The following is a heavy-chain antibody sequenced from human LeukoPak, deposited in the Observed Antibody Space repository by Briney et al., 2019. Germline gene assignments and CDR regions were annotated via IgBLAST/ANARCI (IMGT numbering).Heavy chain of an antibody. CDR1: GYIFTSYY. V-gene: IGHV1-46*03. D-gene: IGHD6-13*01. CDR3: ASSAAGTAIEVD. Sequence: ASVKISCKASGYIFTSYYMHWVRQAPGQGLEWMGIINPSGGSTSYAQKFQGRVTMTRDTSTSTVYMELSSLRSEDTAVYYCASSAAGTAIEVDWGQGTLVTVSS. CDR2: INPSGGST. J-gene: IGHJ4*02.